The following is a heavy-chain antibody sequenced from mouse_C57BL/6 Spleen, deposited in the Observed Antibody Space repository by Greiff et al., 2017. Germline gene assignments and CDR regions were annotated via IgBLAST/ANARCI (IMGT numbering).Heavy chain of an antibody. J-gene: IGHJ3*01. CDR3: TAALGVFAY. CDR1: GFNIKDYY. V-gene: IGHV14-1*01. CDR2: IDPEDGAT. Sequence: EVQLQQSGAELVRPGDSVQLSCTASGFNIKDYYMHWVKQRPEQGLEWIGRIDPEDGATEYAPKFQGKATMTADTSSNTAYLQLSSLTSEDTAVYYCTAALGVFAYWGQGTLVTVSA.